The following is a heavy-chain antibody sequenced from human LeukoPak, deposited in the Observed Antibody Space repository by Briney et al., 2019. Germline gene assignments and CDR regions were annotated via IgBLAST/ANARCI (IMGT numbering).Heavy chain of an antibody. CDR2: ISGSGGST. Sequence: PGGSLRLSCAASGFTFSGYAMSWVRQAPGKGLEWVSAISGSGGSTYYADSVKGRFTISRDNSKNTLYLQMNSLRAEDTAVYYCAKSFRGGYYYYYGMDVWGQGTTVTVSS. CDR1: GFTFSGYA. V-gene: IGHV3-23*01. J-gene: IGHJ6*02. CDR3: AKSFRGGYYYYYGMDV. D-gene: IGHD3-10*01.